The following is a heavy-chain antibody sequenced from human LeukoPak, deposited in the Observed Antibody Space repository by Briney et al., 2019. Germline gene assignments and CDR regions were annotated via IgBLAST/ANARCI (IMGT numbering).Heavy chain of an antibody. D-gene: IGHD3-10*01. V-gene: IGHV3-53*01. CDR2: IYSGGST. Sequence: GGSLRLSCAASGFTVSSNYMSWVRQAPGKGLEWVSVIYSGGSTYYADSVKGRFTISRDNSKNTLYLQMNSLRAEDTAVYYCAKVLELLWFGELWDWGQGTLVTVSS. CDR1: GFTVSSNY. CDR3: AKVLELLWFGELWD. J-gene: IGHJ4*02.